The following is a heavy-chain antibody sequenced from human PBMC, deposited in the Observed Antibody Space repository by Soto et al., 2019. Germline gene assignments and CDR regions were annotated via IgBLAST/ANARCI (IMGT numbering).Heavy chain of an antibody. V-gene: IGHV1-46*03. J-gene: IGHJ4*02. D-gene: IGHD2-2*01. CDR3: ARDQAAYIVVVPAAMLLDY. CDR2: INPSGGST. CDR1: GYTFTSYY. Sequence: QVQLVQSGAEVKKPGASVKVSCKASGYTFTSYYMHWVRQAPGQGLEWMGIINPSGGSTSYAQKFQGRVTMTRDTSTSTVYMELSSLRSEDTAVYYCARDQAAYIVVVPAAMLLDYWGQGTLGTVSS.